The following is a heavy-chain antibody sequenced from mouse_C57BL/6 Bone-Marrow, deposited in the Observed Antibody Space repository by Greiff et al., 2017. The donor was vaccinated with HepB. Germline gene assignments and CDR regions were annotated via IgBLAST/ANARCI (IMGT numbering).Heavy chain of an antibody. J-gene: IGHJ3*01. CDR3: ARATVGATPP. V-gene: IGHV1-81*01. D-gene: IGHD1-1*01. CDR1: GYTFTSYG. Sequence: VQLQQSGAELARPGASVKLSCKASGYTFTSYGISWVKQSTGQGLEWIGEIYPSSGNTYYNEKFKGKATLTADKSSSTAYMELRSLTSEDSAVYFCARATVGATPPWGQGTLVTVSA. CDR2: IYPSSGNT.